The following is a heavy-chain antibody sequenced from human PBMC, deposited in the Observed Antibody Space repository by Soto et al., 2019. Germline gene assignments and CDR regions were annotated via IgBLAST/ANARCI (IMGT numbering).Heavy chain of an antibody. D-gene: IGHD3-16*01. CDR2: VKSKVDGESI. CDR3: SADLPDWGAYAFDY. Sequence: GGSLRLSCTASGFTFNGAGMNWVRQAPGKGQEWVGRVKSKVDGESIDYAAPVRGRFTISRDDSRSTVDLQMNSLSAEDSAMYYCSADLPDWGAYAFDYWGQGALLTVSS. J-gene: IGHJ4*02. V-gene: IGHV3-15*07. CDR1: GFTFNGAG.